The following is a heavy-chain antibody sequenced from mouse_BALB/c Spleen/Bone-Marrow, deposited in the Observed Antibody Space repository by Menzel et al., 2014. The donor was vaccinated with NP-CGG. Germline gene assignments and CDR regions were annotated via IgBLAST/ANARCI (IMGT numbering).Heavy chain of an antibody. CDR1: GYSITSGYY. Sequence: DVQLQESGPGPVKPSQSLSLTCSVTGYSITSGYYWNWIRQFPGNTLEWMGYISYDGSNNYNPSLKNRISITRDTSKNQFFLKLNSVTTEDTATYYCARYGNYSAMDYWGQGTSVTVSS. V-gene: IGHV3-6*02. CDR2: ISYDGSN. D-gene: IGHD2-1*01. CDR3: ARYGNYSAMDY. J-gene: IGHJ4*01.